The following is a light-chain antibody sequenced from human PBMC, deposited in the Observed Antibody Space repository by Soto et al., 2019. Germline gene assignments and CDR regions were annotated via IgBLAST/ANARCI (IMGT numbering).Light chain of an antibody. V-gene: IGKV3D-15*01. CDR2: AAS. CDR1: QSIRGN. Sequence: EIVMTQSPATLSVSPGERATLSCRASQSIRGNLAWYQQKPGRAPRLVIYAASIRATGTPARFSGGGSGTEFTLTITSRQSEDFALFFCQQHSDWPPAPTFGGGTKVE. J-gene: IGKJ4*01. CDR3: QQHSDWPPAPT.